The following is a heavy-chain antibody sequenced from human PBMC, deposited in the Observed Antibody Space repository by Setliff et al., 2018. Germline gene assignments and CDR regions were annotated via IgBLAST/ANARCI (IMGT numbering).Heavy chain of an antibody. D-gene: IGHD1-1*01. CDR1: ADSFTSSRYY. Sequence: PSETLSLTCTVSADSFTSSRYYWGWIRQAPGSGLEWLGSISYSGTTYYNPSLKSRVTISIDTAKNQFSLNLNSVTAADTAVYYCASRTTGPGGWFDFWGQGSLVTVSS. CDR3: ASRTTGPGGWFDF. CDR2: ISYSGTT. J-gene: IGHJ5*01. V-gene: IGHV4-39*01.